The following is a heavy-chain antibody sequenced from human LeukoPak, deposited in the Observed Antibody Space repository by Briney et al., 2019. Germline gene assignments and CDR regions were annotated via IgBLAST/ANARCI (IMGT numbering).Heavy chain of an antibody. V-gene: IGHV3-15*01. J-gene: IGHJ4*02. CDR3: TTRGGSFSIFDY. CDR2: IKSKTDGGTT. CDR1: GFTFSDAW. D-gene: IGHD1-26*01. Sequence: GGSLRLSCAASGFTFSDAWMSWVRQAPGKGLEWVGRIKSKTDGGTTDSAAPVKGRFTISRDDSKNTLYLQMNSLKTEDTAVYYCTTRGGSFSIFDYWGQGTLVTVSS.